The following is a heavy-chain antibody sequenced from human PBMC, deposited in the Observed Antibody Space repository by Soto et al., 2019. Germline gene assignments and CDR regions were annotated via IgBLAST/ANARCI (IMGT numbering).Heavy chain of an antibody. CDR1: GYTFTGDY. CDR3: ARGVYCSGGSCYTDAFDI. J-gene: IGHJ3*02. D-gene: IGHD2-15*01. V-gene: IGHV1-3*01. Sequence: ASVKGSCKTSGYTFTGDYGRWVRQAPGQRLEWMGWINANNGNTKYAQKFQGRVTITRDTSASTAYMELSSLRSEDTAVYYCARGVYCSGGSCYTDAFDIWGQGTMVTVSS. CDR2: INANNGNT.